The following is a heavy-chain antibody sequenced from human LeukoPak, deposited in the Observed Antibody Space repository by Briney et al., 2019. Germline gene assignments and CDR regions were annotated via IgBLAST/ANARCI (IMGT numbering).Heavy chain of an antibody. J-gene: IGHJ3*02. V-gene: IGHV4-4*07. CDR2: IYTSGST. CDR3: ARAHRYYDSSGYYSSDAVDI. CDR1: GGSISSYY. Sequence: SETLSLTCTVSGGSISSYYWSWIRQPAGKGLEWIGRIYTSGSTNYNPSVKSRVTMSVDTSKNQFSLKLSSVTAADTAVYYCARAHRYYDSSGYYSSDAVDIWGQGTMVTVSS. D-gene: IGHD3-22*01.